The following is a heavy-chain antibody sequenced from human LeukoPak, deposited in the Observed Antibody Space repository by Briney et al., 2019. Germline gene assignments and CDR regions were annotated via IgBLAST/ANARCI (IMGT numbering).Heavy chain of an antibody. J-gene: IGHJ4*02. CDR3: ARDPVPATARHFDY. CDR2: TSSDGNIK. CDR1: GFTFSSYA. V-gene: IGHV3-30-3*01. D-gene: IGHD1-1*01. Sequence: GGSLRLSCAVSGFTFSSYAMHWVRQAPGKGLEWVAVTSSDGNIKYYADSVKGRFTISRDNSKNTLYLQMNSLRGEDTGVYYCARDPVPATARHFDYWGQGTLVTVSS.